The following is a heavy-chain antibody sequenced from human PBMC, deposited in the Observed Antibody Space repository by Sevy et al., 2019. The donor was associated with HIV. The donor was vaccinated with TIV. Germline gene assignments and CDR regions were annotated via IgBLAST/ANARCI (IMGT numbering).Heavy chain of an antibody. CDR3: AHRRWWGIIITEFDY. V-gene: IGHV2-5*02. CDR1: GFSFTTSGVG. Sequence: SSPTLVNPTQTLTLTCTFSGFSFTTSGVGVGWIRQSPGKAPEWLAFIFCDHDTRYSPSLKSRLTITKDTSKDQVVLTMTNMDPVDSGTYYCAHRRWWGIIITEFDYWGQGTLVTVSS. CDR2: IFCDHDT. J-gene: IGHJ4*02. D-gene: IGHD2-8*02.